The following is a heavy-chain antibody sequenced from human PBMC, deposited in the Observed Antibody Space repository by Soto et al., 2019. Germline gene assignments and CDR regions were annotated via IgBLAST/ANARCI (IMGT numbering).Heavy chain of an antibody. CDR3: ARGTYSIVVVPAATYNWFDP. Sequence: SVKVSCKASGGTFSSYAISWVRQAPGQGLEWMGGIIPIFGTANYAQKFQGRVTITADESTSTAYMELSSLRSEDTAVYYCARGTYSIVVVPAATYNWFDPWGQGTLVTVSS. D-gene: IGHD2-2*01. J-gene: IGHJ5*02. CDR1: GGTFSSYA. CDR2: IIPIFGTA. V-gene: IGHV1-69*13.